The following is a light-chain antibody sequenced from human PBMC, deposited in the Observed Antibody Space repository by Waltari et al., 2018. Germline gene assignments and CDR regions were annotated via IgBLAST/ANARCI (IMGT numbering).Light chain of an antibody. CDR1: QSLFYSPKNKNY. CDR2: WVS. V-gene: IGKV4-1*01. J-gene: IGKJ2*01. Sequence: DIEMTQSPDSLGVSLGERATITCKSSQSLFYSPKNKNYLAWYQQKRGQPPRLLISWVSTRESGVPDRFSGSGSGTYFTLTISSLQAEDVAVYYCRQYYTTPRTFGQGTKLEIK. CDR3: RQYYTTPRT.